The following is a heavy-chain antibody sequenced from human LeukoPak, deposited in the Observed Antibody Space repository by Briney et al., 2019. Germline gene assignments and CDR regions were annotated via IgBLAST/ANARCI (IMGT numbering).Heavy chain of an antibody. CDR3: ATGITMIGAPDY. V-gene: IGHV1-18*01. CDR1: GYTFTSYG. CDR2: ISAYNGNT. Sequence: ASLKVSCKASGYTFTSYGISWVRQAPGEGLEWMGWISAYNGNTNYAQKLQGRVTMTTDTSTSTAYMELRSLRSDDTAVYYCATGITMIGAPDYWGQGTLVTVSS. D-gene: IGHD3-22*01. J-gene: IGHJ4*02.